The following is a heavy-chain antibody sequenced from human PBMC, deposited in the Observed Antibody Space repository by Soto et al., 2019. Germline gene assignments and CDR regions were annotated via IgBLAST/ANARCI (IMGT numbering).Heavy chain of an antibody. Sequence: SVKVSCKASGGTFSSYAISWVRQAPGQGLEWMGGIIPIFGTANYAQKFQGRVTITADESTSTAYMELSSLRSEDTAVYYCARDPGLLWFGVAWGYYGMDVWGQGTTVTVSS. CDR3: ARDPGLLWFGVAWGYYGMDV. CDR2: IIPIFGTA. D-gene: IGHD3-10*01. J-gene: IGHJ6*02. V-gene: IGHV1-69*13. CDR1: GGTFSSYA.